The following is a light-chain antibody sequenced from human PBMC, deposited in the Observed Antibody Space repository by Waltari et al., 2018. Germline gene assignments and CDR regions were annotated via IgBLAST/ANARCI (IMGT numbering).Light chain of an antibody. V-gene: IGLV2-23*02. J-gene: IGLJ2*01. CDR3: CSYAGSSTWV. CDR2: DVS. Sequence: QSALTQPASVSGSPGQSITISCTSTSSDVGGYNYVPWYQQHPGKAPKLMIYDVSKRPSGVSNRFSGSKSGNTASLTISGLQAEDEADYYCCSYAGSSTWVFGGGTKLTVL. CDR1: SSDVGGYNY.